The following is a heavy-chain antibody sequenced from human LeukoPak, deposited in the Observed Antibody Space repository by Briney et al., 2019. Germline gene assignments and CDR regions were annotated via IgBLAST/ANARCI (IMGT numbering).Heavy chain of an antibody. J-gene: IGHJ4*02. Sequence: PGGSLRLSCAGSGFIFSNYEMNWVRQAPGKGPEWVSYISSTGSDMYYADSVKGRFTITRDNAENSLYLQMNSLRAEDTAVYYCARDLPTGTYRAYFDNWGQGTLVTVSS. CDR1: GFIFSNYE. CDR3: ARDLPTGTYRAYFDN. V-gene: IGHV3-48*03. D-gene: IGHD1-26*01. CDR2: ISSTGSDM.